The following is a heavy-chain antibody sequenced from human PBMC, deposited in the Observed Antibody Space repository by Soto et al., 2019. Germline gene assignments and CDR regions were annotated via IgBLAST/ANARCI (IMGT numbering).Heavy chain of an antibody. CDR3: AKDRPNYLPSGGAYYKSGGDS. V-gene: IGHV3-23*01. CDR1: GFTFNIYS. D-gene: IGHD3-10*01. J-gene: IGHJ5*01. CDR2: ITSSGDNT. Sequence: EVQLLDSGGGLVQPGGSLRLSCAASGFTFNIYSMSWVRQAPGRGLEWVSSITSSGDNTYYPDSVKGRFTISRDNSKNTLYLQMNNQRVEDTAVYYCAKDRPNYLPSGGAYYKSGGDSWGQGTLVTVSS.